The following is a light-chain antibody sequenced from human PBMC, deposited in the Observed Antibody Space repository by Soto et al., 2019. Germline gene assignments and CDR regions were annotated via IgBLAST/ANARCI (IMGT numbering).Light chain of an antibody. J-gene: IGKJ1*01. CDR1: QSISSSY. Sequence: EIVLTQSPGTLSLSPGERATLSCRATQSISSSYLAWYQQKPGQAPRLLIYDVSTRATGIPDRFSGSGSGTDFTLTINRLEPEDYAVYHCQQYHSAPRTFGQGTKVEIK. CDR2: DVS. CDR3: QQYHSAPRT. V-gene: IGKV3-20*01.